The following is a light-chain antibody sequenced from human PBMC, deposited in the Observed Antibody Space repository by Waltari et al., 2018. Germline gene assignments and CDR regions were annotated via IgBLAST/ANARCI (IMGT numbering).Light chain of an antibody. J-gene: IGKJ5*01. CDR3: QQYNIFPIT. CDR2: GAS. Sequence: DIQMTQSPSSLSASVGDRVTITCRASQGISRWLAWYQQKPGKALKSLIYGASSLQSGVPSRFRGSASETDFPLTISCLQPEDFATYYCQQYNIFPITFGQGTRLEI. V-gene: IGKV1D-16*01. CDR1: QGISRW.